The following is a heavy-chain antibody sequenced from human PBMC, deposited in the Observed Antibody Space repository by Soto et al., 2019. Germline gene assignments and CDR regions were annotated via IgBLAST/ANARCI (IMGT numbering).Heavy chain of an antibody. CDR3: AILTYYDILTGETDY. CDR2: ISGSGGST. D-gene: IGHD3-9*01. CDR1: GFTFSSYA. J-gene: IGHJ4*02. V-gene: IGHV3-23*01. Sequence: GGSLRLSCAASGFTFSSYAMSWVRQAPGKGLEWVSAISGSGGSTYYADSVKGRFTISRDNSKNTLYLQMNSLRAEDTAVYYCAILTYYDILTGETDYWGQGTLVTVSS.